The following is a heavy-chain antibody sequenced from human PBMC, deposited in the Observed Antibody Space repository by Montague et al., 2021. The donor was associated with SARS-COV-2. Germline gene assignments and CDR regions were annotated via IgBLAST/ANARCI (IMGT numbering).Heavy chain of an antibody. CDR3: ARRWSSVWGVTVSAELDY. V-gene: IGHV4-34*01. D-gene: IGHD3-10*01. CDR2: INHRGST. J-gene: IGHJ4*02. Sequence: SETLSLTCAVYGGSFSGYYWSWIRQPPGKGLEWIGEINHRGSTNYNPSLKSRVIISVDTSKNQFSLKLSSVTAADTAVYYCARRWSSVWGVTVSAELDYWGQGILVIVSS. CDR1: GGSFSGYY.